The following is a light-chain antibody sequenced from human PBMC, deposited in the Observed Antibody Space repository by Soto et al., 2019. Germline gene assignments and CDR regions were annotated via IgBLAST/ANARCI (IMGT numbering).Light chain of an antibody. CDR2: NNN. Sequence: QSVLTQPPSASGTPGQRVTISCSGSSSNIGSNTVSWFQQLPGRAPKLLLYNNNHRPSGVPDRFSGSKSGTSASLAISGLQSEYESDYYCPVRDDILDGHVVFGGGTQLTVL. CDR1: SSNIGSNT. V-gene: IGLV1-44*01. J-gene: IGLJ7*01. CDR3: PVRDDILDGHVV.